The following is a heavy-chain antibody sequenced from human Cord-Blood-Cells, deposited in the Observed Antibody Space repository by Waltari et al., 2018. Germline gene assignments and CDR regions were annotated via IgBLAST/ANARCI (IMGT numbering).Heavy chain of an antibody. V-gene: IGHV3-48*01. CDR2: ISSSSSTI. CDR3: ARVLTNGVDAFDI. CDR1: GFTFSTYS. D-gene: IGHD4-17*01. Sequence: EVQLVESGVGLVQPGGSWRLLREPSGFTFSTYSMNWVRKAPGKGLEWVSYISSSSSTIDYADSVKGRFTISRDNAKNSLYLQMNSLRAEDTAVYYCARVLTNGVDAFDIWGQGTMVTVSS. J-gene: IGHJ3*02.